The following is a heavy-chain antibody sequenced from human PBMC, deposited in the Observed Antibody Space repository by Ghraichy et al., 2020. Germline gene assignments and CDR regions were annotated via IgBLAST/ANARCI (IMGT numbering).Heavy chain of an antibody. CDR1: GFTFSSYG. CDR3: ARGNAVVPAAIMAAYDAFDI. J-gene: IGHJ3*02. V-gene: IGHV3-33*01. CDR2: IWYDGSNK. D-gene: IGHD2-2*01. Sequence: GGSLRLSCAASGFTFSSYGMHWVRQAPGKGLEGVAVIWYDGSNKYYADSVKGRFTISRDNYKNTMYLQMNSLRAEDTAVYYCARGNAVVPAAIMAAYDAFDIWGQGTMVTVSS.